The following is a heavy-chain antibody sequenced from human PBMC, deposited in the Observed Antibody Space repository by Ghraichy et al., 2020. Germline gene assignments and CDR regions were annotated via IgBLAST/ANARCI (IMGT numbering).Heavy chain of an antibody. CDR2: ISSSSSYI. V-gene: IGHV3-21*01. Sequence: GGSLRLSCAASGFTFSSYSMNWVHQAPGKGLEWVSSISSSSSYIYYADSVKGRFTISRDNAKNSLYLQMNSLRAEDTAVYYCARDESGTHNGWFDPWGQGTLVTVSS. CDR1: GFTFSSYS. J-gene: IGHJ5*02. CDR3: ARDESGTHNGWFDP. D-gene: IGHD3-3*01.